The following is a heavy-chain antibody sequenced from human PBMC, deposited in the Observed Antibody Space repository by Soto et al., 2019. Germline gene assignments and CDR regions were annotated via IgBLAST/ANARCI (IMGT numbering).Heavy chain of an antibody. D-gene: IGHD2-2*01. CDR3: ARHDCISSSCYYYYYYGMDV. Sequence: QVQLVQSGAEVKKPGSSVKVSCKASGGTFSSYAISWVRQAPGQGLEWMGGIIPIFDTANYAQNFQGRVTITADEYTSTAYTELSSLRSEDTAVYYCARHDCISSSCYYYYYYGMDVWGQGTTVTVSS. CDR1: GGTFSSYA. CDR2: IIPIFDTA. J-gene: IGHJ6*02. V-gene: IGHV1-69*12.